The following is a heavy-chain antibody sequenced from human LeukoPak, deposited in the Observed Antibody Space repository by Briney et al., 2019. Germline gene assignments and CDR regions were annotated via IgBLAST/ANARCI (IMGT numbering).Heavy chain of an antibody. Sequence: GGSLRLSCAASGFTFSTSWMHWVRQAPGKGLVWVSRINPDGSSTDYADSVKGRFTISRDNAKNTLYLQMNSLRAEDAAVYYCVRDMGYYDKVWGQGTLATVSS. CDR2: INPDGSST. D-gene: IGHD3-22*01. V-gene: IGHV3-74*01. CDR1: GFTFSTSW. J-gene: IGHJ4*02. CDR3: VRDMGYYDKV.